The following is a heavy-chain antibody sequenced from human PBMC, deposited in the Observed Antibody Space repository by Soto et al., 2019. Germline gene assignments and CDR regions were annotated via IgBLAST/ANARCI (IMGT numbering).Heavy chain of an antibody. V-gene: IGHV3-23*01. CDR1: GFTFINFA. CDR2: ISGNGIST. J-gene: IGHJ5*02. D-gene: IGHD3-3*01. Sequence: GGSLRLSCAASGFTFINFAMTWVRQAPGKGLEWVSAISGNGISTYYADSVKGRFTISRDNSKDTVHLQMHSLRADDTAVYYCAKVLDPDFWSPSHGWFDPWGQGVLVTVSS. CDR3: AKVLDPDFWSPSHGWFDP.